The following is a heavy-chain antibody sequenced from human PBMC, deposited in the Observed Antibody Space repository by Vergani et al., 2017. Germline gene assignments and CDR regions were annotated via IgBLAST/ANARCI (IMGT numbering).Heavy chain of an antibody. CDR3: ARGRLYDYVCGSYRRNYYYYYGMDV. CDR1: GGTFSSYA. J-gene: IGHJ6*02. Sequence: QVQLVQSGAEVKKPGSSVKVSCKASGGTFSSYAISWVRQAPGQGLEWMGGIIPIFGTANYAQKFQGRVTITADESTSTAYMELSSLRSEDTAVYYCARGRLYDYVCGSYRRNYYYYYGMDVWGQGTTVTVSS. V-gene: IGHV1-69*12. D-gene: IGHD3-16*02. CDR2: IIPIFGTA.